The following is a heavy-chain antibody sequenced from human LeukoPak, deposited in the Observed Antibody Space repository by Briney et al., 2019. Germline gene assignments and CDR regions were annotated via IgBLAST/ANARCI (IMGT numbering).Heavy chain of an antibody. J-gene: IGHJ6*03. CDR2: IIPIFGTA. V-gene: IGHV1-69*13. CDR3: ARGDLGYCSSTSCYAWGNYYYYYMDV. Sequence: ASVKVPCKASGGTFSSYAISWVRQAPGQGLEWMGGIIPIFGTANYAQKFQGRVTITADESTSTAYMELSSLRSEDTAVYYCARGDLGYCSSTSCYAWGNYYYYYMDVWGKGTTVTVSS. CDR1: GGTFSSYA. D-gene: IGHD2-2*01.